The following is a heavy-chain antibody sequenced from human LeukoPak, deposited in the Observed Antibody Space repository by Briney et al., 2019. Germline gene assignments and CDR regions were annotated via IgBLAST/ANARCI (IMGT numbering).Heavy chain of an antibody. Sequence: SETLSLTCAVSGGSISSGGYSWSWIRQPPGKGLEWIGYIYYSGSTYYNPSLKSRVTISVDTSKNQFSLKLSSVTAADTAVYYCARVKGLYYDSSGYYDYWGQGTLVTVSS. CDR2: IYYSGST. J-gene: IGHJ4*02. CDR1: GGSISSGGYS. CDR3: ARVKGLYYDSSGYYDY. D-gene: IGHD3-22*01. V-gene: IGHV4-31*11.